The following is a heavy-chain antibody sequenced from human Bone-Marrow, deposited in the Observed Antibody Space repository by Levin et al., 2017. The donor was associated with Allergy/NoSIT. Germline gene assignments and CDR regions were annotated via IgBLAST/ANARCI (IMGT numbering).Heavy chain of an antibody. J-gene: IGHJ6*02. D-gene: IGHD4-23*01. CDR3: ARHKDYGGNGYYYYGMDV. V-gene: IGHV3-9*01. CDR2: VSWNSGTI. CDR1: GFTFTDYS. Sequence: GGSLRLSCAASGFTFTDYSIHWIRQAPGRGLEWVSGVSWNSGTIGYADSVKGRFTISRDNAKNSLYLQMNSLRTEDTALYFCARHKDYGGNGYYYYGMDVWGQGTTVTVSS.